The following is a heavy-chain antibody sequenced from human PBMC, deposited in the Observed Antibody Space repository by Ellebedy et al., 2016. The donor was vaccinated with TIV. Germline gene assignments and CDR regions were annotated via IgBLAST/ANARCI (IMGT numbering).Heavy chain of an antibody. J-gene: IGHJ4*02. CDR3: ASHKDVLGGD. Sequence: GESLKISXAASGFSFSSYWMSWVRQAPGKGLEWVANIKQDGSERHYVASVKGRFTISRDNAKNSLFLQMNSLRAEDTAVYFCASHKDVLGGDWGQGTLVTVSS. CDR1: GFSFSSYW. CDR2: IKQDGSER. V-gene: IGHV3-7*01. D-gene: IGHD4-23*01.